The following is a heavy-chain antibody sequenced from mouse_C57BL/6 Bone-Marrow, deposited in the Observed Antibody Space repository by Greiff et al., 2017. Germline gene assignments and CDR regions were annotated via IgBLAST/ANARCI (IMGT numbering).Heavy chain of an antibody. CDR1: GYTFTDYE. CDR3: TRTLMV. J-gene: IGHJ3*01. Sequence: VQGVESGAELVRPGASVTLSCKASGYTFTDYEMHWVKQTPVHGLEWIGAIDPETGGTAYNQKFKGKAILTADKSSSTAYMELRSLTSEDSAVYYCTRTLMVWGQGTLVTVSA. V-gene: IGHV1-15*01. CDR2: IDPETGGT. D-gene: IGHD2-2*01.